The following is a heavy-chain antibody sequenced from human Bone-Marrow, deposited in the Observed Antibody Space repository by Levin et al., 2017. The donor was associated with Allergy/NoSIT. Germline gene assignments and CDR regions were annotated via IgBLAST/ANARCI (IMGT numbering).Heavy chain of an antibody. CDR1: GASIRSFH. V-gene: IGHV4-59*12. CDR3: VREGESTNSPKSSGLFEH. D-gene: IGHD2-8*01. Sequence: SETLSLTCTVSGASIRSFHWSWVRQPPGKGLEWIGYIYYSGSATYNPSLKSRVTISVDTSKNQFSLSLSSVTAGVTAPYYSVREGESTNSPKSSGLFEHWGQGTLVTVSS. J-gene: IGHJ1*01. CDR2: IYYSGSA.